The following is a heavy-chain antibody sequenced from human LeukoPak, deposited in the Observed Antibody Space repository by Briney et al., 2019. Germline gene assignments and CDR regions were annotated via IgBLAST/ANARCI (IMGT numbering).Heavy chain of an antibody. Sequence: GRSLRLSCAASGFTFSSYAMHWVRQAPGKGLEWVAVISYDGSNKYYADFVKGRFTISRDNSKNTLYLQMNSLRAEDTAVYYCARDYRAYSVAFDIWGQGTMVTVSS. V-gene: IGHV3-30*04. D-gene: IGHD1-26*01. J-gene: IGHJ3*02. CDR3: ARDYRAYSVAFDI. CDR1: GFTFSSYA. CDR2: ISYDGSNK.